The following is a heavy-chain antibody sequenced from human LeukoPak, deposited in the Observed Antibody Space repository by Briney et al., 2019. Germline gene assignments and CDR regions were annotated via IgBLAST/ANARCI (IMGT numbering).Heavy chain of an antibody. CDR3: ARAKPIVVVVVATPDLDY. V-gene: IGHV1-2*02. J-gene: IGHJ4*02. CDR1: GYTFTGYY. CDR2: INPNSGGT. Sequence: ASVKVSCKASGYTFTGYYMHWVRQAPGQGLEWMGWINPNSGGTNYAQKFQGRVTMTRDTSISTAYMELSRLRSDDTAVYYCARAKPIVVVVVATPDLDYWGQGTLVTVSS. D-gene: IGHD2-15*01.